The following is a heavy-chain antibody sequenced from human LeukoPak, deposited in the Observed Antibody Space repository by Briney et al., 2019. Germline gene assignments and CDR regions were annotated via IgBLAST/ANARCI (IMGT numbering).Heavy chain of an antibody. D-gene: IGHD6-6*01. V-gene: IGHV3-21*01. Sequence: GGSLRLSCADSGFTFSSYSVNGAREAPGRGLEWVSSFSSSCCYIYTADSVKGRFTISRDNAKNTLLLQLNSLRAADTAVYYCARLGGSSLSPDAFDIWGQGTMVTVSS. CDR3: ARLGGSSLSPDAFDI. CDR2: FSSSCCYI. J-gene: IGHJ3*02. CDR1: GFTFSSYS.